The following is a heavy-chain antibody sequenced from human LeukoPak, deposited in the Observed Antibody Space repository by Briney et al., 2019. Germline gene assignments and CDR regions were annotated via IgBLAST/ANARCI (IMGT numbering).Heavy chain of an antibody. J-gene: IGHJ4*02. V-gene: IGHV3-21*01. CDR1: GFTFRRYG. Sequence: PGGSLRLSCAASGFTFRRYGMSWVRQAPGKGLEWVSSISSSSSYIYYADSVKGRFTISRDNAKNSLYLQMNSLRAEDTAVYYCAKEFGGSYLGYWGQGTLVTVSS. CDR3: AKEFGGSYLGY. D-gene: IGHD1-26*01. CDR2: ISSSSSYI.